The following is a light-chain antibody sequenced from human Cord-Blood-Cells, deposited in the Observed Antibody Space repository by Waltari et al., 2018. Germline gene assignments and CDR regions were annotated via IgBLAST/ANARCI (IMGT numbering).Light chain of an antibody. V-gene: IGLV1-44*01. CDR1: SSNIGSNT. CDR3: AAWDDSLNGYV. J-gene: IGLJ1*01. CDR2: SNN. Sequence: QSVLTQPPSASGTPGQRVTISCSGSSSNIGSNTVNWYQQLPGTAPKLLNYSNNQRPSGAPDLFSASKSGPSASLAISGLQSDYAADYYCAAWDDSLNGYVFGTGTNVTVL.